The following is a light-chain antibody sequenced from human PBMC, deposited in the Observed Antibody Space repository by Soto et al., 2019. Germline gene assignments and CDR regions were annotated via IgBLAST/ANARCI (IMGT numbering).Light chain of an antibody. Sequence: EIVLTQSPATLSLSPGERVSLSCRASQSVNTYFAWYQQKPGQAPRLLIYDASCRATGIPARFSGSGSGTDFTLTISSLEPEDFAIYYCQQRSSWPLTFGHGTRVEI. V-gene: IGKV3-11*01. CDR2: DAS. CDR1: QSVNTY. CDR3: QQRSSWPLT. J-gene: IGKJ1*01.